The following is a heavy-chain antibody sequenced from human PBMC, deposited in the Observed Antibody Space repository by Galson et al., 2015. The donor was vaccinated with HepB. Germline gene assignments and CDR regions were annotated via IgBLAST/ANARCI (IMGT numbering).Heavy chain of an antibody. V-gene: IGHV3-21*01. D-gene: IGHD7-27*01. CDR2: ISSSSSYI. CDR3: ASTRTTTGEYYYYGMDV. J-gene: IGHJ6*02. CDR1: GFTFSSYS. Sequence: SLRLSCAASGFTFSSYSMNWVRQAPGKGLEWVSSISSSSSYIYYADSVKGRFTISRDNAKSSLYLQMNSLRAEDTAVYYCASTRTTTGEYYYYGMDVWGQGTTVTVSS.